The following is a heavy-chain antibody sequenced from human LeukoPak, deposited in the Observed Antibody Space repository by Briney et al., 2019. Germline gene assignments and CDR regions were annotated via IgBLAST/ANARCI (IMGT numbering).Heavy chain of an antibody. D-gene: IGHD4-23*01. CDR3: ARGDSVPLGGGNLLRVLYFHD. Sequence: ASVKVSCKASGGSFTNCPFHWVRQAPGQGLEWMGGIIPMFGGRDYAQKFQGRLTITADESTTTAYLELSSLRSEDTAVYYCARGDSVPLGGGNLLRVLYFHDWGQGTLVAVSS. CDR1: GGSFTNCP. V-gene: IGHV1-69*13. J-gene: IGHJ1*01. CDR2: IIPMFGGR.